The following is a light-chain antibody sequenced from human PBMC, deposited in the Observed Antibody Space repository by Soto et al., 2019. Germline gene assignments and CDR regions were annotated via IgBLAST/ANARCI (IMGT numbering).Light chain of an antibody. V-gene: IGKV3-20*01. CDR1: QSVSTF. CDR2: DAS. CDR3: QQYDSSPQA. J-gene: IGKJ1*01. Sequence: EIVLTQSPGTLSLSPGERATLSCRASQSVSTFLAWYQQKPGQAPRLLIYDASSRATGIPDRFSGTASGTDFTLTISRVEPEDFAVYYCQQYDSSPQAFGQGTKVDIK.